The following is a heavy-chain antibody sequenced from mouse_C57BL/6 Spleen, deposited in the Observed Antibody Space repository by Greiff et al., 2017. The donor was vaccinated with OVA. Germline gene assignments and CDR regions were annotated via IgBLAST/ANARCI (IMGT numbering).Heavy chain of an antibody. V-gene: IGHV1-50*01. CDR3: ERRYSNYGFAY. D-gene: IGHD2-5*01. Sequence: QVQLQQPGAELVKPGASVKLSCKASGYTFTSYWMQWVKQRPGQGLEWIGEIDPSDSYTYYTHKFKGKATFSVDTSSSTAYMQHSNLTSKDSAVYYCERRYSNYGFAYWGQGTLVTVSA. J-gene: IGHJ3*01. CDR1: GYTFTSYW. CDR2: IDPSDSYT.